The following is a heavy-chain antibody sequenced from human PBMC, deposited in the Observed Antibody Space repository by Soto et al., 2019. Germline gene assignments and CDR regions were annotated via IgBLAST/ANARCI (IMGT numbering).Heavy chain of an antibody. CDR2: INRDANDI. D-gene: IGHD3-10*02. Sequence: EVQLVESGGGLVQPGGSLRLSCEASRGAFGDYWMHWVRQAPGKGLVWVSRINRDANDIIYADSVKGRFTASRDNAKNMVFLQMNSLRLEDTAVYYCARDVPPNWFDSWGQGTLVTVSS. CDR1: RGAFGDYW. CDR3: ARDVPPNWFDS. V-gene: IGHV3-74*01. J-gene: IGHJ5*01.